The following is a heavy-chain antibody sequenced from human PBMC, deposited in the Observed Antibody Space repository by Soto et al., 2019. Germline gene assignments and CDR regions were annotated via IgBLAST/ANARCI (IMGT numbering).Heavy chain of an antibody. V-gene: IGHV4-59*08. CDR2: IYYSGST. J-gene: IGHJ4*02. CDR1: GGSISSYY. CDR3: GRFTPLLRYFDWLYTFDY. Sequence: SETLSLTCTVSGGSISSYYWSWIRQPPGKGLEWIGYIYYSGSTNYNPSLKSRVTISVDTSKNQFSLKLSSVTAADTAVYYCGRFTPLLRYFDWLYTFDYWGQGTLVTVSS. D-gene: IGHD3-9*01.